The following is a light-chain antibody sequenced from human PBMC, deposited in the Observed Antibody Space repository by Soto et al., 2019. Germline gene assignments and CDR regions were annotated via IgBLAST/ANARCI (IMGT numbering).Light chain of an antibody. CDR1: QSVSSSY. CDR3: QQYGSSPSIT. V-gene: IGKV3-20*01. Sequence: EIVLTQSPGTLSLSPGERATLSCRASQSVSSSYLAWYQQKPGQAPRLLIYGASSRATGIPDRFSGSGSGTDFTLTISRLEPEDFAVYYCQQYGSSPSITFGQGTNVE. CDR2: GAS. J-gene: IGKJ1*01.